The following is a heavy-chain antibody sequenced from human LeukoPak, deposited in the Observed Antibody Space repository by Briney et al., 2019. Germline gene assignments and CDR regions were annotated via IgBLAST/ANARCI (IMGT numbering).Heavy chain of an antibody. D-gene: IGHD2-2*02. V-gene: IGHV1-2*02. Sequence: ASVKVSFKASGYTFPGYYMHWVRPAPGQGLEWMGWINPNSGGTNYPQKFQGRVTMTRDTSISTAYMELSRLRSDDTAVYYCARYSCSSTSCYKEGNWFDPWGQGTLVTVSS. J-gene: IGHJ5*02. CDR3: ARYSCSSTSCYKEGNWFDP. CDR2: INPNSGGT. CDR1: GYTFPGYY.